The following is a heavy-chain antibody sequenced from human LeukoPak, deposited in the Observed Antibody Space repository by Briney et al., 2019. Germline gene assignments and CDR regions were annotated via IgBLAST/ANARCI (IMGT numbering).Heavy chain of an antibody. Sequence: VASVKVSCKASGYSFIGYYIHWVRQAPGQGLDWMGRISPSGTTTTYAQKFQGRVTMTRDTSTSTVYMELSSLRSEDTAVYYCAREKTGDYDYWGQGTLVTVSS. CDR2: ISPSGTTT. CDR1: GYSFIGYY. J-gene: IGHJ4*02. D-gene: IGHD4-17*01. V-gene: IGHV1-46*01. CDR3: AREKTGDYDY.